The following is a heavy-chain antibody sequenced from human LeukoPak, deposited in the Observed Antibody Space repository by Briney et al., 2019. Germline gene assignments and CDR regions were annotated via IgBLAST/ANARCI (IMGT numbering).Heavy chain of an antibody. CDR3: ARDDSSGWSEPLDY. V-gene: IGHV1-2*02. J-gene: IGHJ4*02. Sequence: ASVKVSCKASGYTFTGYYMHWVRQAPGQGLEWMGWINPNSGGTNYAQKFQGRVTMTRDTSISTAYMELSRLRSDDTAVYYCARDDSSGWSEPLDYWGQGTLVTVSS. CDR1: GYTFTGYY. D-gene: IGHD6-19*01. CDR2: INPNSGGT.